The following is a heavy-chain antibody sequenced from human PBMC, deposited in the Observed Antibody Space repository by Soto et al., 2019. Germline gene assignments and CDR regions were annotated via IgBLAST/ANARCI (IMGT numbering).Heavy chain of an antibody. Sequence: SETLCLTCAVSGGSISSGGYSWSWIRQPPGKGLEWIGYIYQSEKTDYNPSLKRRVTISVDRSKNQFSLKLTSVTAADTAVYYCAREGCSGGSCIFDYWGQGTLVTVSS. D-gene: IGHD2-15*01. CDR1: GGSISSGGYS. CDR3: AREGCSGGSCIFDY. V-gene: IGHV4-30-2*01. CDR2: IYQSEKT. J-gene: IGHJ4*02.